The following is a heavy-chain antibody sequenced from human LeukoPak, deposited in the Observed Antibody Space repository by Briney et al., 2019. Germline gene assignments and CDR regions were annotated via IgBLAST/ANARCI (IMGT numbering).Heavy chain of an antibody. V-gene: IGHV1-46*01. J-gene: IGHJ4*02. CDR3: AALGGGEHSYFDY. CDR1: GDTFTNYY. Sequence: GASVKVSCKASGDTFTNYYLHWVRQAPGHGLEWMGIITPNGGSASFLQEFQGRVTITRDTSTSTVYMELSSLKSEDTAVYYCAALGGGEHSYFDYWGQGTLVTVSS. D-gene: IGHD1/OR15-1a*01. CDR2: ITPNGGSA.